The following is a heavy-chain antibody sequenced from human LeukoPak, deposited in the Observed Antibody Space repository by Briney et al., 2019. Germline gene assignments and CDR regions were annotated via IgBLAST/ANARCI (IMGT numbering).Heavy chain of an antibody. D-gene: IGHD6-13*01. CDR3: ARVVIAAAGRGLDH. J-gene: IGHJ4*02. CDR2: IYSGGST. CDR1: GFTFSSYA. Sequence: GGSLRLSCAASGFTFSSYAMNWVRQAPGKGLEWVSVIYSGGSTYYADSVKGRFTISRDNSKNTLYLQMNSLRAEDTAVYYCARVVIAAAGRGLDHWGQGTLVTVSS. V-gene: IGHV3-66*02.